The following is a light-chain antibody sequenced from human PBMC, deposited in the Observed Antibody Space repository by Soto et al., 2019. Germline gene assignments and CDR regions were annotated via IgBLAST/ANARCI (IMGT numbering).Light chain of an antibody. CDR3: QQYGSSPYT. J-gene: IGKJ2*01. Sequence: EIVLTQSTGTLSLSPGERATISCRASQSVSSSYLAWYQQKPGQAPRLLIYGASSRATGIPDRFSGSGSGTDFTLTSSRLEPEDFAVYYWQQYGSSPYTVGQGTKLEIK. CDR1: QSVSSSY. V-gene: IGKV3-20*01. CDR2: GAS.